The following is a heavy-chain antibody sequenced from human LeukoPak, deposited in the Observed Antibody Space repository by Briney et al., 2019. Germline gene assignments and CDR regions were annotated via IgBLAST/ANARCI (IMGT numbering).Heavy chain of an antibody. CDR1: DFSINSTYY. J-gene: IGHJ2*01. CDR3: ARGKRRPHWYFDL. Sequence: SETLSLTCVVSDFSINSTYYWGWIRQPPGKGLEWIGTIYHSGNTYYNPSLKSRVTISVDTSKNQFSLKLSSVTAADTAVYYCARGKRRPHWYFDLWGRGTLVTVSS. D-gene: IGHD5-24*01. V-gene: IGHV4-38-2*01. CDR2: IYHSGNT.